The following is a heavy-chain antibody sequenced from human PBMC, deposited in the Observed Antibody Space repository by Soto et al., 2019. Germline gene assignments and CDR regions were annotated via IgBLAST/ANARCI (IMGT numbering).Heavy chain of an antibody. Sequence: ASVKVSCKASGYTFTDYYIHWVRQAPGQGLEWMGWINPNSGDTKSAENFQATVTMTRDTSISTAYMELSSLRSDDTAVYYCANDTNWHSIDYWGQGTLVTVSS. CDR1: GYTFTDYY. CDR3: ANDTNWHSIDY. J-gene: IGHJ4*02. CDR2: INPNSGDT. D-gene: IGHD1-7*01. V-gene: IGHV1-2*02.